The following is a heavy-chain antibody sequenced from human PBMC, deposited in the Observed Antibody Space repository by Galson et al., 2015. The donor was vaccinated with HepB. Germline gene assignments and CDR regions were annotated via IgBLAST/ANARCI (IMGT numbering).Heavy chain of an antibody. CDR3: AHSPDYGDYQYAFDI. CDR1: GLLLSTNGVG. J-gene: IGHJ3*02. CDR2: IYWDDDK. Sequence: PALVKPTQTLTLTCTFSGLLLSTNGVGVGWIRQPPGKALEWLALIYWDDDKRYSPALKSRLTITKDTSKNQVVLTMTNMDPVDTATYYCAHSPDYGDYQYAFDIWGQGTMVTVSS. D-gene: IGHD4-17*01. V-gene: IGHV2-5*02.